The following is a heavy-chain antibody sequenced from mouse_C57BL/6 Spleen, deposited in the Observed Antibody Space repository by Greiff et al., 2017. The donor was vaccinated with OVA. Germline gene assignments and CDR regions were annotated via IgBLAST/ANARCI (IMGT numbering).Heavy chain of an antibody. J-gene: IGHJ2*01. D-gene: IGHD2-4*01. Sequence: QVQLKQPGAELVRPGSSVKLSCKASGYTFTSYWMHWVKQRPIQGLEWIGNIDPSDSETHYNQKFKDKATLTVDKSSSTAYMQLSSLTSEDSAVYYCASMASDYDDYWGQGTTLTVSS. CDR3: ASMASDYDDY. V-gene: IGHV1-52*01. CDR2: IDPSDSET. CDR1: GYTFTSYW.